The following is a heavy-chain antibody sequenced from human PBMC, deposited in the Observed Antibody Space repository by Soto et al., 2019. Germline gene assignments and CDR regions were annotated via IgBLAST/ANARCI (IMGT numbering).Heavy chain of an antibody. V-gene: IGHV1-18*04. Sequence: GASVKVSCKASGYTFTGYYMHWVRQAPGQGLEWMGWMNANNGNTDYAQKLQGRVTMTTDTSTSTAYMELRSLRSDDTAVYYCAREDPPAHYWGQGTLVTVSS. D-gene: IGHD2-2*01. CDR1: GYTFTGYY. CDR3: AREDPPAHY. CDR2: MNANNGNT. J-gene: IGHJ4*02.